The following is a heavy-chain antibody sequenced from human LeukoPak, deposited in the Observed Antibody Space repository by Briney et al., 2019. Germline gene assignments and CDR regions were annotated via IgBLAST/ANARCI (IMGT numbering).Heavy chain of an antibody. CDR2: INPNSGGT. V-gene: IGHV1-2*02. Sequence: ASVKVSCKASGYTFTGYYMHWARQAPGQGLEWMGWINPNSGGTNYAQKFQGRVTMTRDTSISTAYMELSRLRSDDTAVYYCARVAYSSSPPGDYWGQGTLVIVSS. CDR3: ARVAYSSSPPGDY. D-gene: IGHD6-6*01. CDR1: GYTFTGYY. J-gene: IGHJ4*02.